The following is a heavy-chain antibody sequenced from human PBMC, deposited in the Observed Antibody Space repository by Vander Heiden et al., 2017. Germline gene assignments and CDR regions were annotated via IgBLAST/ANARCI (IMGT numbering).Heavy chain of an antibody. J-gene: IGHJ4*02. Sequence: QLQLQESGPGLVKPSETLSLTCTVSGGSISSSSYYWGWIRQPPGKGLEWIGSIYYSGSTYYTPSLKSRVTISVDTSKNQFSLKLSSVTAADTAVYYCARRCSGGSCYSRGLFDYWGQGTLVTVSS. CDR1: GGSISSSSYY. CDR2: IYYSGST. V-gene: IGHV4-39*01. CDR3: ARRCSGGSCYSRGLFDY. D-gene: IGHD2-15*01.